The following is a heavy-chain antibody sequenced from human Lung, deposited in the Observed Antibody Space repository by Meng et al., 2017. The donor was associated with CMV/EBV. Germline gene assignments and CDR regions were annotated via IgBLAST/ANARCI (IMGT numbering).Heavy chain of an antibody. CDR1: GYTFTSYG. Sequence: QGQLAQSGAKLKKPGASVQVSCKASGYTFTSYGISWVRQAPGQELEWMGWISVYNGNTNYAQKLQGRVTMTTDTSTSTAYMELRSLRSDDTAVYYCASVASLGYFDYWGQGTLVTVSS. V-gene: IGHV1-18*01. CDR3: ASVASLGYFDY. J-gene: IGHJ4*02. D-gene: IGHD7-27*01. CDR2: ISVYNGNT.